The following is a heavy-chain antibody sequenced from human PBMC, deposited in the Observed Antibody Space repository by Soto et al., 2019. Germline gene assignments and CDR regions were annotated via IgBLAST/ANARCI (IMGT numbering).Heavy chain of an antibody. Sequence: VLLLESGGGLVQPGGSLRLSCAASGFTFSGYAMTWVRQAPGKGLEWVSTSSGSGRLTYYADSVKGRLTISRDNSQNTLDLQMNSLRTEDTAIDYCSKYLGGALCSGGPGYSGRPSASDYWGQGTLVTVSS. CDR2: SSGSGRLT. CDR1: GFTFSGYA. V-gene: IGHV3-23*01. J-gene: IGHJ4*02. CDR3: SKYLGGALCSGGPGYSGRPSASDY. D-gene: IGHD3-16*01.